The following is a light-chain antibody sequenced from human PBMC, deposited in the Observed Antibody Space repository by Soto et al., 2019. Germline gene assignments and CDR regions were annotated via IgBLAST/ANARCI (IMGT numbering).Light chain of an antibody. V-gene: IGKV3-15*01. CDR1: QSVSSN. CDR3: QRYNNWPLT. Sequence: EVLMTQSPATLSVSPGERATLSCRASQSVSSNLAWYQQKPGQAPRLLIYGASTRATGIPARFGGSGSGTEFTLTISSLQSEDFAVYYCQRYNNWPLTFGQGTKVELK. J-gene: IGKJ1*01. CDR2: GAS.